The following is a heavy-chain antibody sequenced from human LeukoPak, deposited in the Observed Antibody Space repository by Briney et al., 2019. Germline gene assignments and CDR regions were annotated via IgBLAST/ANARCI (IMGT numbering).Heavy chain of an antibody. CDR3: ARDLEWLYPGGAFDI. J-gene: IGHJ3*02. V-gene: IGHV1-2*02. CDR1: GYTFTGYY. Sequence: ASVKVSCKASGYTFTGYYMHWVRQAPGQGLEWMGWINPNSGGTNYAQKFQGRVSMTRDTSISTAYMELSRLRSDDTAVYYCARDLEWLYPGGAFDIWGQGTMVTVSS. D-gene: IGHD3-3*01. CDR2: INPNSGGT.